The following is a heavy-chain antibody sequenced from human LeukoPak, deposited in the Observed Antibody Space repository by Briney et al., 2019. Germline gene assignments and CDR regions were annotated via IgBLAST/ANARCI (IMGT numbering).Heavy chain of an antibody. V-gene: IGHV3-30*18. CDR3: AKAPRDQDYFDY. Sequence: GGSLRLSCAASGFTFSSYGMHWVRQAPGKGLEWVAVISYDGSNKYYADSVKGRFTISRDNSKNTLYLQMNSLRAEDTAVYYCAKAPRDQDYFDYWGQGTLVTVSS. J-gene: IGHJ4*02. D-gene: IGHD2-2*01. CDR1: GFTFSSYG. CDR2: ISYDGSNK.